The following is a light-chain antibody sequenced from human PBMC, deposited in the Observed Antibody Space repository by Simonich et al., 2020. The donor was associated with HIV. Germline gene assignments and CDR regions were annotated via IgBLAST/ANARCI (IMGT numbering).Light chain of an antibody. CDR1: KGISSA. Sequence: AIQLTQSPSSLSASVGDRITIPCRASKGISSAIAWYQQKPGKAPKLLIYDVSSLESGVPSRFSVSGSGTDFTLTISSLQPEDFATYYCQQLNSYPRALTFGGGTKVEIK. J-gene: IGKJ4*01. CDR3: QQLNSYPRALT. CDR2: DVS. V-gene: IGKV1-13*02.